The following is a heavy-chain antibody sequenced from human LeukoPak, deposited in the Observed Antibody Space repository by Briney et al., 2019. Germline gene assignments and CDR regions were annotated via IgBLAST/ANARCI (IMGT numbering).Heavy chain of an antibody. J-gene: IGHJ4*02. V-gene: IGHV3-30*02. D-gene: IGHD5-18*01. CDR3: ATYRQVLLPLES. CDR1: GFTFSSYG. Sequence: GGSLRLSCAASGFTFSSYGMHWVRQAPGKGLEWVAFIRYDGSNKYYADSVRGRFTISRDNSKSTLSLQMNSLRAEDTAIYYCATYRQVLLPLESWGQGTLVTVSS. CDR2: IRYDGSNK.